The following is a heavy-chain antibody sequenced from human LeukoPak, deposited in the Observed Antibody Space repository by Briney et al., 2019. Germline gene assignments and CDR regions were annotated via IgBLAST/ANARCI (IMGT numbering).Heavy chain of an antibody. CDR2: ISYSGNT. Sequence: SETLSLTCTVSGGSISFYHWSWIRQPPGKGLEWIAYISYSGNTNYNPSLKSRVTISVDTSRNQVSLKLKSVTDADTAVFYCATHNPKSLGNFDYWGRGTLVSVSS. CDR1: GGSISFYH. CDR3: ATHNPKSLGNFDY. J-gene: IGHJ4*02. V-gene: IGHV4-59*08. D-gene: IGHD1-14*01.